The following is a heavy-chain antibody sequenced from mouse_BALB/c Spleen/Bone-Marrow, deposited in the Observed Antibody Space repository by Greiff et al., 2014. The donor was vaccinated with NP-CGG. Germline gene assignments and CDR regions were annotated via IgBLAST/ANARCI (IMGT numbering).Heavy chain of an antibody. CDR2: IDPENGDT. V-gene: IGHV14-4*02. CDR1: GFNIKDYY. Sequence: VQLQQSGAELVRSGASVKLSCTASGFNIKDYYMHWVKQRPEQGLEWIGWIDPENGDTAYAPKFQGKATMTADTSSNTAYLQLSSLTSEDTAVYYCNARGDYDFDYFDYWGQGTTLTVSS. CDR3: NARGDYDFDYFDY. J-gene: IGHJ2*01. D-gene: IGHD2-4*01.